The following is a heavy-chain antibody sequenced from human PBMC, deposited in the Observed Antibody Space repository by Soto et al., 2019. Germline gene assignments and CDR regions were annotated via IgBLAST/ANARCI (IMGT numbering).Heavy chain of an antibody. Sequence: SETLSLTCTVSGASISSGGYYWSWIRQLPEKGLEWVGYIYYSGTTYYNPSLKSRLIISVDTSKSQFSLKLSSVTAADTAVYYCAREIGGYGKFDSWGQGTLVTVSS. CDR3: AREIGGYGKFDS. D-gene: IGHD1-26*01. CDR2: IYYSGTT. V-gene: IGHV4-31*03. CDR1: GASISSGGYY. J-gene: IGHJ4*02.